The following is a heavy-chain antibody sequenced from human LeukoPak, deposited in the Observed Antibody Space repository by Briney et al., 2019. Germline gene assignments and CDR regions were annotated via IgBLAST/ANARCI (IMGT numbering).Heavy chain of an antibody. Sequence: GGSLRLSCAASGFTFDDYAMHWVRQAPGKGLGWVSLISGDGGSTYYADSVKGRFTISRDNSKNSLYLQMNSLRTEDTALYYCARGPGDSSGYYLFDYWGQGTLVTVSS. J-gene: IGHJ4*02. V-gene: IGHV3-43*02. CDR2: ISGDGGST. D-gene: IGHD3-22*01. CDR3: ARGPGDSSGYYLFDY. CDR1: GFTFDDYA.